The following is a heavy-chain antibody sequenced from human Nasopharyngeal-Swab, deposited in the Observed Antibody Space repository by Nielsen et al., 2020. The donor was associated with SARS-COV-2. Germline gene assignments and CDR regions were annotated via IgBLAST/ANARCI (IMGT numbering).Heavy chain of an antibody. Sequence: GGSLRLSCAASGFSFSTYTMNWVRQAPGKGLEWLSSISSDSGAKYHADSVKGRFTISRDTAKNSLYLQINSLRVEDTAVYFCARLPRNNWRLDSWGQGILVTVSS. J-gene: IGHJ4*02. CDR2: ISSDSGAK. CDR3: ARLPRNNWRLDS. D-gene: IGHD1-20*01. CDR1: GFSFSTYT. V-gene: IGHV3-21*04.